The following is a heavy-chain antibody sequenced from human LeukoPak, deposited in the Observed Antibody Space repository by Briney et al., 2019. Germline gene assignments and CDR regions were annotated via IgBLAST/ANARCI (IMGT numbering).Heavy chain of an antibody. V-gene: IGHV4-59*08. CDR3: VRHVELNCSYYYDSSGLCDAFDI. Sequence: SSETLSLTCTVSGGSISSYYWSWIRQPPGKGLEWIGYIYYSGSTNYNPSLKSRVTISVDTSKNQFSLKLSSVTAADTAVYYCVRHVELNCSYYYDSSGLCDAFDIWGQGTMVTVSS. D-gene: IGHD3-22*01. CDR2: IYYSGST. J-gene: IGHJ3*02. CDR1: GGSISSYY.